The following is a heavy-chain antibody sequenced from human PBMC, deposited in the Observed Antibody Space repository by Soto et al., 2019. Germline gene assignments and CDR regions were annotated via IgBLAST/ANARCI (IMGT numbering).Heavy chain of an antibody. D-gene: IGHD1-1*01. J-gene: IGHJ5*02. CDR3: VMSGTASMLRHNWFDP. Sequence: EVQLVESGGGLVKPGGSLRLSCAASGFTFTTYDMNWVRQAPGKGLAWVSSITTTSRYIYYAGSVRGRFPISRDNAKNALVLQMDSLRAADTAVYYWVMSGTASMLRHNWFDPWGQGTLVTVSS. CDR1: GFTFTTYD. V-gene: IGHV3-21*01. CDR2: ITTTSRYI.